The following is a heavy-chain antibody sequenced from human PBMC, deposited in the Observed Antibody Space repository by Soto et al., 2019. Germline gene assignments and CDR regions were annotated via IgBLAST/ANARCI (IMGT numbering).Heavy chain of an antibody. CDR1: GWSFSGYY. CDR3: ARGRPGTFVVIARSYYFDY. CDR2: INHSGST. J-gene: IGHJ4*02. V-gene: IGHV4-34*01. D-gene: IGHD2-21*01. Sequence: PSETLSLTCAVYGWSFSGYYWSWIRQPPGKGLEWIGEINHSGSTNYNPSLKSRVTISVDTSKNQFSLKLSSVTAADTAVYYCARGRPGTFVVIARSYYFDYWGQGTLVTVSS.